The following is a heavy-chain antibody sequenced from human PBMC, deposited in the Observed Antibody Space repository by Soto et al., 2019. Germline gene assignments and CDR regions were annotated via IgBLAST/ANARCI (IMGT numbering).Heavy chain of an antibody. V-gene: IGHV4-39*01. CDR1: GVSISGTSYY. D-gene: IGHD3-16*02. CDR2: IYYSGEA. J-gene: IGHJ1*01. CDR3: ARHGSF. Sequence: SETLSLTCTVSGVSISGTSYYWGWIRQTPAKGLEWIGTIYYSGEAFYNPSLKNLVTISIDTSKNHFSLNLTSVTAADTAIYYCARHGSFWGQGALVTVSS.